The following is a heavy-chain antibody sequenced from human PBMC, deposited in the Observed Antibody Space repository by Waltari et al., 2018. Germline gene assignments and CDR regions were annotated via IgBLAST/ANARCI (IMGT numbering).Heavy chain of an antibody. V-gene: IGHV3-7*04. J-gene: IGHJ4*02. Sequence: EVQLVESGGGLVQPGGSLRLSCAVSGFTFSTYSMTWVRQAPGKGLGWVANIKQDVTEKYYVDSVKGRFSIARDNGKNLLYLHMNSLRADDTAVYYCARDEMHRTTWYHFWGQGTQVTVSS. CDR1: GFTFSTYS. CDR3: ARDEMHRTTWYHF. D-gene: IGHD6-13*01. CDR2: IKQDVTEK.